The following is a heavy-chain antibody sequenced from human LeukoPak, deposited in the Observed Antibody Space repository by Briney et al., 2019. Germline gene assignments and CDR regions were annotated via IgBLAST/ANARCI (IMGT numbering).Heavy chain of an antibody. D-gene: IGHD3-10*01. CDR1: GGSISSYC. V-gene: IGHV4-59*01. CDR3: ARAFYYYGSGSHVYYFDY. Sequence: SETLSLTCTVSGGSISSYCWSSIRQPPGKGLEWIGYIYSSGSTNYNPSVKSRVTISVDTSKNQFSLKLSSLTAADTALYYCARAFYYYGSGSHVYYFDYWGQGTLVTVSS. CDR2: IYSSGST. J-gene: IGHJ4*02.